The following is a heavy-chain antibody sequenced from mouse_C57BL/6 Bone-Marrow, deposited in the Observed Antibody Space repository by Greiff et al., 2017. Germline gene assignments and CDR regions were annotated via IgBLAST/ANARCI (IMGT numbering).Heavy chain of an antibody. Sequence: VQLQQPGAELVMPGASVKLSCKASGYTFTSYWMHLVKQRPGQGLEWIGEIDPSDSYTNYNQKFKGKATLTVDKSSSTAYMQLSSLTSEDSAVYYCAILIYDGYPYYFDYWGQGTTLTVSS. CDR3: AILIYDGYPYYFDY. V-gene: IGHV1-69*01. CDR1: GYTFTSYW. CDR2: IDPSDSYT. D-gene: IGHD2-3*01. J-gene: IGHJ2*01.